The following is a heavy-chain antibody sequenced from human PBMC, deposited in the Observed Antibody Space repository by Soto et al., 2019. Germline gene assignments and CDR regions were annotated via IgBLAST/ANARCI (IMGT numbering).Heavy chain of an antibody. CDR1: GGPIKTGDYY. V-gene: IGHV4-30-4*01. CDR2: VFYSGAT. CDR3: ARAGFSYGHLLF. J-gene: IGHJ4*02. D-gene: IGHD3-10*01. Sequence: SETLSLTXNVSGGPIKTGDYYWNWIRQPPGKGLEWIGYVFYSGATNYSPSLKSRAAISMDTSKNQFSLSLTSVTAAGTAVYYCARAGFSYGHLLFWGQGIRVTVSS.